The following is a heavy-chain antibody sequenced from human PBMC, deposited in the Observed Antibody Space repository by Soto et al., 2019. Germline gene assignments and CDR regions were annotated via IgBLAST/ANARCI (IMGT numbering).Heavy chain of an antibody. CDR3: AVDKLWFSWYAGISPGWYVDL. D-gene: IGHD6-13*01. V-gene: IGHV3-21*02. J-gene: IGHJ2*01. Sequence: EVQLVESGGGLVKPGGSLRLSCGASGFTVSSYSMNWVRQAPGRGLEWVSSISSSSTYIHYAVSMKGRFTISRDNSXNXIXLEXNSLSIEATAVYYCAVDKLWFSWYAGISPGWYVDLCGRGTLVAVSS. CDR2: ISSSSTYI. CDR1: GFTVSSYS.